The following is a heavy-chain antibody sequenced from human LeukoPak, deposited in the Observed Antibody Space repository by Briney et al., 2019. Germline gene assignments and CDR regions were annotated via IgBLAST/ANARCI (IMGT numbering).Heavy chain of an antibody. J-gene: IGHJ4*02. CDR1: GGSISSGDYY. CDR3: ARTLHYYDNCWDY. CDR2: IYYSGST. D-gene: IGHD3-22*01. V-gene: IGHV4-30-4*08. Sequence: SETLSLTCTVSGGSISSGDYYWSWIRQPPGKGLEWIGYIYYSGSTYYNPSLKGRVTISVDTSKNQFSLKLSSVTAADTAVYYCARTLHYYDNCWDYWGQGTLVTVSS.